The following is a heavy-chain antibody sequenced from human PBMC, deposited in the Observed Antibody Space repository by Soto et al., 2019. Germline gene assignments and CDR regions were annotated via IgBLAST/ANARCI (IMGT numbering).Heavy chain of an antibody. V-gene: IGHV3-9*01. J-gene: IGHJ4*02. CDR1: GFTFDDYT. CDR2: ITWTSGSI. D-gene: IGHD1-20*01. CDR3: VKNRDNFAYNAHRPFAF. Sequence: EVQLVESGGGLVQPGMSLRLSCTASGFTFDDYTMHWVRQAPGKGLEWVAHITWTSGSIDYADSVKGRFSISRDNARSSLYLQMNSLKTEDTAFYYCVKNRDNFAYNAHRPFAFWGQGTLVTVSP.